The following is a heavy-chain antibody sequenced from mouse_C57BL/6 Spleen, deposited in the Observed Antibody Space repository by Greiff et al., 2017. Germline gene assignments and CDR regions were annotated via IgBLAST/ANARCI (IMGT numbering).Heavy chain of an antibody. CDR3: ARSTVPPDY. V-gene: IGHV1-59*01. D-gene: IGHD1-1*01. J-gene: IGHJ2*01. Sequence: QVHVKQPGAELVRPGTSVKLSCKASGYTFTSYWMHWVKQRPGQGLEWIGVIDPSDSYTNYNQKFKGKATLTVDTSSSTAYMQLSSLTAEDSAVYYCARSTVPPDYWGQGTTLTVSS. CDR1: GYTFTSYW. CDR2: IDPSDSYT.